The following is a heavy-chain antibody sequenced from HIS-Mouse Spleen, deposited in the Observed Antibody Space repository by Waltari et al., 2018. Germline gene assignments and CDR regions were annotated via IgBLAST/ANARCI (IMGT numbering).Heavy chain of an antibody. D-gene: IGHD1-1*01. CDR3: ARGRFHSWNDAFDI. Sequence: QVQLQQWGAGLLKPSETLSLTCAVYGGSFSGYYWSWIRQPPGKGLEWIGEINHRGRTSYTPSLKSRVTISVDTSKKQFSLKLSSVTAADTAVYYCARGRFHSWNDAFDIWGQGTMVTVSS. CDR1: GGSFSGYY. J-gene: IGHJ3*02. V-gene: IGHV4-34*01. CDR2: INHRGRT.